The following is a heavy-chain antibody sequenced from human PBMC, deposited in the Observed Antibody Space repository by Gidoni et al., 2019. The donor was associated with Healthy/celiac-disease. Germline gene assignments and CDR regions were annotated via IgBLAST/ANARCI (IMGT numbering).Heavy chain of an antibody. CDR1: GGSISSSNW. CDR2: IYHSGST. J-gene: IGHJ5*02. D-gene: IGHD2-21*01. V-gene: IGHV4-4*02. Sequence: QVQLQESGPGLVKPSGTLSLTCAVSGGSISSSNWWSWVRQPPGKGLEWIGEIYHSGSTNYNPSLKSRVTISVDKSKNQFSLKLSSVTAADTAVYYCARDGSLAYCGGDCYSHWFDPWGQGTLVTVSS. CDR3: ARDGSLAYCGGDCYSHWFDP.